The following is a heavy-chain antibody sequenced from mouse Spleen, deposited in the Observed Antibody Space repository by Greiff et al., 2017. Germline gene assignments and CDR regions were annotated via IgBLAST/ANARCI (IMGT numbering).Heavy chain of an antibody. CDR3: NEGTTDWYFDV. J-gene: IGHJ1*01. V-gene: IGHV14-4*02. D-gene: IGHD1-1*01. CDR2: IDPENGDT. Sequence: DVKLQESGAELVRSGASVKLSCTASGFNIKDYYMHWVKQRPEQGLEWIGWIDPENGDTEYAPKFQGKATMTADTSSNTAYLQLSSLTSEDTAVYYCNEGTTDWYFDVWGAGTTVTVSS. CDR1: GFNIKDYY.